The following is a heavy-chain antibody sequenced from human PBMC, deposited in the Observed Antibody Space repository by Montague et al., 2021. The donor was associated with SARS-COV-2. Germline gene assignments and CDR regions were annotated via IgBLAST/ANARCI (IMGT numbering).Heavy chain of an antibody. D-gene: IGHD3-16*01. V-gene: IGHV4-59*01. CDR1: GGSIYSYY. CDR2: VSHKGRT. Sequence: SETLSLTCTVSGGSIYSYYWSWVRRPPGKGLEWIGHVSHKGRTNXXPSLKSRVTISVDTSNNYFSLRLSSVTAADTAVYYCVRDTQYYDDNAWDDWFDPWGQGTLVPVSS. CDR3: VRDTQYYDDNAWDDWFDP. J-gene: IGHJ5*02.